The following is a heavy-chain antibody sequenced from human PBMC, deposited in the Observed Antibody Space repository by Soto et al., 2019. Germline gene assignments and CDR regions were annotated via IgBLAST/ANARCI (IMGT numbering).Heavy chain of an antibody. J-gene: IGHJ4*02. CDR1: GYTFNAYY. CDR2: INPDTGGT. V-gene: IGHV1-2*04. Sequence: QVRLLQSGAEVKKSGASVKVSCKASGYTFNAYYIHWMRQARGQGLEWMGWINPDTGGTDYAQKCQGWVTMTRDTSITTAYMELASLKIDDTAVYYCARAIARDGSSWYRGGYDSWGQGTLVTVS. CDR3: ARAIARDGSSWYRGGYDS. D-gene: IGHD6-13*01.